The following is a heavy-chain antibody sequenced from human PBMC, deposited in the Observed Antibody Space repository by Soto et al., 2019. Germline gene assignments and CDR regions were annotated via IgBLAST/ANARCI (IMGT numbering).Heavy chain of an antibody. CDR2: ISPFNGHT. CDR3: ARDAGSESYLAY. CDR1: GYTFTNYV. Sequence: QVQLVQSGGEVKKPGASVKVSCKPSGYTFTNYVISWVRRAPGQGLEWMGWISPFNGHTKYAQKLQGRVTLTTDTSTSTAYMELRSLIYDDTAVYYCARDAGSESYLAYWGQGTLVTVSS. D-gene: IGHD1-26*01. V-gene: IGHV1-18*01. J-gene: IGHJ4*02.